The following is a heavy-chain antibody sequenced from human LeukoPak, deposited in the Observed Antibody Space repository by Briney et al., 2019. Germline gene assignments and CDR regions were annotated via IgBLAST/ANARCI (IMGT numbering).Heavy chain of an antibody. CDR2: INPNSGGT. V-gene: IGHV1-2*02. D-gene: IGHD2-2*01. CDR1: GCTFTGYY. Sequence: ASVKVSCKASGCTFTGYYMHWVRQAPGQGLEWMGWINPNSGGTNYAQKFQGRVTMTRDTSISTAYMELSRLRSDDTAVYYCARDLVVVPAAINWFDPWGQGTLVTVSS. CDR3: ARDLVVVPAAINWFDP. J-gene: IGHJ5*02.